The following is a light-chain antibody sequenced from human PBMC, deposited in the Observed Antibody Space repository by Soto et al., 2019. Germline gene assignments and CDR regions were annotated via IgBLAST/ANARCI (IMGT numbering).Light chain of an antibody. V-gene: IGLV7-46*01. Sequence: QAVVTQEPSLTVSPGGTVTLTCGSSTGDVTSGHYPYWFQQKPGQAPRTLIYDTSTKPSWTPARFSCSLLGGKAALALSGAQPEDEADYYCLLSYSAAVVFGGGTKLTVL. CDR1: TGDVTSGHY. CDR2: DTS. J-gene: IGLJ2*01. CDR3: LLSYSAAVV.